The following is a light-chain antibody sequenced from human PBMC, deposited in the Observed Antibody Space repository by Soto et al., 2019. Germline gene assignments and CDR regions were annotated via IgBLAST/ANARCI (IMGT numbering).Light chain of an antibody. CDR3: SSYTSSSTLDV. V-gene: IGLV2-14*01. CDR1: SSDVGGYDY. J-gene: IGLJ1*01. Sequence: QSALTQPASVSGSPGQSITISCTGTSSDVGGYDYVSWYQLHPGKAPKLMVFEVNNRPSGVSNRFSGSKSGNTASLTISGLQAEDEADYYCSSYTSSSTLDVFGTGTKVTVL. CDR2: EVN.